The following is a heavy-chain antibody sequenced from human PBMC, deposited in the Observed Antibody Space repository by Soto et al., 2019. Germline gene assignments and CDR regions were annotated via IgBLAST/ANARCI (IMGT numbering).Heavy chain of an antibody. CDR1: GFSFDDYA. J-gene: IGHJ4*02. V-gene: IGHV3-9*01. CDR2: ISWNSGSI. Sequence: VQLVESGGGLVQPGRSLRLSCAASGFSFDDYAMHWVWQAPGKGLEWVSGISWNSGSIGYADSVKGRFTISRDNAKSSLYLPMNSLRAENTALYYCATGRMVRGVHFDYWGQGTLVTVSS. CDR3: ATGRMVRGVHFDY. D-gene: IGHD3-10*01.